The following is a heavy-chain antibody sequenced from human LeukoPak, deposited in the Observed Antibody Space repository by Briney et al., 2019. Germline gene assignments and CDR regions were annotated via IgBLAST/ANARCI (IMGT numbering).Heavy chain of an antibody. J-gene: IGHJ5*02. D-gene: IGHD3-3*01. CDR3: ASIRKYYDFWSGYGEFDP. CDR1: GYTITGYY. CDR2: INPNSGGT. V-gene: IGHV1-2*02. Sequence: EASVKVSCKASGYTITGYYMHWVRQAPGQGLEWMGWINPNSGGTNYAQKFQGRVTMTRDTSISTAYMELSRLRSDDTAVYYCASIRKYYDFWSGYGEFDPWGQGTLVTVSS.